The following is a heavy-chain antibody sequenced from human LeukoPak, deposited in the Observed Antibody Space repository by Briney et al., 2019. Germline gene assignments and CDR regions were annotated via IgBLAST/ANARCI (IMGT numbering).Heavy chain of an antibody. D-gene: IGHD6-19*01. J-gene: IGHJ4*02. V-gene: IGHV3-33*01. CDR3: ARDGTGSNSGWYIH. CDR1: GFTFSSHG. CDR2: IWYDGSNK. Sequence: PGRSLRLSCAASGFTFSSHGMHWVRQAPGKGLEWVAVIWYDGSNKYYADSVKGRFTISRDNSKNMLYLQMNSLRAEDTAVYYCARDGTGSNSGWYIHWGQGALVTVSS.